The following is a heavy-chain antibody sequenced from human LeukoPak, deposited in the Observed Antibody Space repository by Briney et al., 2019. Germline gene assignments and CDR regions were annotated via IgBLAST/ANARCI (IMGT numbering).Heavy chain of an antibody. CDR2: ISYDGSKK. Sequence: GTSLRLSCAASGFTLSTYAMHWVRQAPQSPRKGLEWVAVISYDGSKKYYADSVKGRFTISRDNSRGTVFLQVSSLRTEDTAVYYCARDRALYDSRGYYYTEDDYWGQGTLVTVSS. CDR1: GFTLSTYA. D-gene: IGHD3-22*01. J-gene: IGHJ4*02. V-gene: IGHV3-30-3*01. CDR3: ARDRALYDSRGYYYTEDDY.